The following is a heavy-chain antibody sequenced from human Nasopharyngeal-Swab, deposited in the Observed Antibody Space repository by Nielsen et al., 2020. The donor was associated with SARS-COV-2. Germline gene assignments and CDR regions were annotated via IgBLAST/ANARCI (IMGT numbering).Heavy chain of an antibody. CDR3: ARLGTESYHYYSLDV. Sequence: GGSLRLSCATSGFNFNMYSMYWVRQAPGKGLEWVSSISSSSNYIYYGDSVKGRFTISRDNTQKSLHLEMNSLRVEDTAVYYCARLGTESYHYYSLDVWGQGTTVTVSS. CDR2: ISSSSNYI. J-gene: IGHJ6*02. CDR1: GFNFNMYS. V-gene: IGHV3-21*01. D-gene: IGHD3-10*01.